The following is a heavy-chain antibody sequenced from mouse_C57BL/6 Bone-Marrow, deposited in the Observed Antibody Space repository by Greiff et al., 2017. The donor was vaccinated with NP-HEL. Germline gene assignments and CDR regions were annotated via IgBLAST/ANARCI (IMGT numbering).Heavy chain of an antibody. CDR1: GYTFTSYW. CDR3: ARGAIRDGYYVPFAY. J-gene: IGHJ3*01. Sequence: QVQLQQPGAELVKPGASVKLSCKASGYTFTSYWMHWVKQRPGRGLEWIGRIDPNSGGTKYNEKFKSKATLTVDTPSSTAYTQLSSLTSEDSAVYDCARGAIRDGYYVPFAYWGQGTLVTVSA. CDR2: IDPNSGGT. D-gene: IGHD2-3*01. V-gene: IGHV1-72*01.